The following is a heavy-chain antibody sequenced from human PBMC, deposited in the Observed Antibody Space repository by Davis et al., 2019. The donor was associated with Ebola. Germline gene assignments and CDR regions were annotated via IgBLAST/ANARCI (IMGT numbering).Heavy chain of an antibody. J-gene: IGHJ4*02. CDR2: IYYSGST. Sequence: SETLSLTCTVSGGSISSSSYYWGWIRQPPGKGLEWIGSIYYSGSTNYNPSLKSRVTISVDTSKNQFSLKLSSVTAADTAVYYCARGRRYSYGPLGYWGQGTLVTVSS. CDR1: GGSISSSSYY. V-gene: IGHV4-39*07. D-gene: IGHD5-18*01. CDR3: ARGRRYSYGPLGY.